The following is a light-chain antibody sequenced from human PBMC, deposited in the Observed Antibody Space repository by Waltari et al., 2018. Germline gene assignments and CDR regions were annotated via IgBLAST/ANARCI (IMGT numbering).Light chain of an antibody. CDR3: ASWHDSLSGPV. Sequence: QSLLTQPPSASGTPGQSVTSTCSGSCADIGGNFVYWYQQLPGTAPRLLIYTNNQRPSGVPDQFSASKSGTSASLAISGLRSEDEADYYCASWHDSLSGPVFGTGTRVTVL. J-gene: IGLJ1*01. CDR2: TNN. V-gene: IGLV1-47*01. CDR1: CADIGGNF.